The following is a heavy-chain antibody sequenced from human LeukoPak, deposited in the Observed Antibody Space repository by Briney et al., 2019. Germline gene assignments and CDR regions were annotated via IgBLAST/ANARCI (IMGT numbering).Heavy chain of an antibody. CDR1: GYNFATYW. V-gene: IGHV5-51*01. D-gene: IGHD3-10*01. Sequence: GESLKISCKSSGYNFATYWIAWVRQMPGRGLEWMGIIYPGDSDTRYSPSFRGQVTISADKSINTAFLQWSSLKASDTAMYYCARLGHSGSGSLANWFDPWGQGTLVTVSS. CDR3: ARLGHSGSGSLANWFDP. CDR2: IYPGDSDT. J-gene: IGHJ5*02.